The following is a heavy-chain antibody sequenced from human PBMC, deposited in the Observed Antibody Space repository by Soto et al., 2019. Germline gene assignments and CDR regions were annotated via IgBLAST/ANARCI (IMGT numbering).Heavy chain of an antibody. CDR2: NIPISGTA. J-gene: IGHJ6*02. V-gene: IGHV1-69*01. D-gene: IGHD2-2*01. CDR3: ARSQGSSTSLEIYYYYYYGMDV. CDR1: GGTFSSYA. Sequence: QVQLVQSGAEVKKPGSSVKVSCKASGGTFSSYAISWVRQAPGQGLEWMGGNIPISGTANYAQKFQGKVMITADESTSTAYMELSSMRSEDTAVYYCARSQGSSTSLEIYYYYYYGMDVWGQGTTVTVSS.